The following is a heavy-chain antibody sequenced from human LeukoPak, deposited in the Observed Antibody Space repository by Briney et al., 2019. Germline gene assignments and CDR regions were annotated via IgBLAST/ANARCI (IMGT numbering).Heavy chain of an antibody. Sequence: GRSLRLSCPASGFTFSKYGMHWVRQAPGKGLEWVAVIWHDGSNKYYADSVEGRFTISRDNSKNTLYLQMNSLKAEDTAVYYCAREEGMTTVTRCAFDIWGQGTMVTVSS. CDR3: AREEGMTTVTRCAFDI. CDR2: IWHDGSNK. V-gene: IGHV3-33*01. D-gene: IGHD4-17*01. CDR1: GFTFSKYG. J-gene: IGHJ3*02.